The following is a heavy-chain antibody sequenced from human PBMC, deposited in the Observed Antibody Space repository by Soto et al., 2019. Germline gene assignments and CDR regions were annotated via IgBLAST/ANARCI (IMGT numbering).Heavy chain of an antibody. V-gene: IGHV1-24*01. Sequence: SVKVSCKVSGYSLSDLSIHWVRQAPGKVLEWMGGLDAEDGETIYAQKLQGRGTMTEDTSTDTAYIELSSLTSEDTAMYYCATLTRKIEGTPAAIWSFDAWGQGTLVTVSA. J-gene: IGHJ4*02. D-gene: IGHD2-2*01. CDR2: LDAEDGET. CDR1: GYSLSDLS. CDR3: ATLTRKIEGTPAAIWSFDA.